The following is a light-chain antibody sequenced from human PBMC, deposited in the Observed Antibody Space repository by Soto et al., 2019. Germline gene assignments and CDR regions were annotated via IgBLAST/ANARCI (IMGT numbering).Light chain of an antibody. V-gene: IGKV3-11*01. CDR1: QSLTIK. J-gene: IGKJ4*01. CDR2: DAS. Sequence: EIVLTQSPATLSLSPGERATLSCRASQSLTIKLAWYQQKPGQPPRLLIYDASTRATGTPARFSGSGSGTDFTLSISSLEPEDFAFYFCQHRASWPLTLGGGTKVDIK. CDR3: QHRASWPLT.